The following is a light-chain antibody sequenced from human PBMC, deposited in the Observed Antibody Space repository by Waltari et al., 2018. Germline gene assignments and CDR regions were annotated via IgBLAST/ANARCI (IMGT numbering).Light chain of an antibody. Sequence: IVLTQSPATQSLSPGDTATPSFRARQSVSSHLAWSQQKPGQAPRLLIYEASKRATGIPARFSGSGSGTDFTLTITSLEPEDFAVFFCQQRSNWPSFGPGTKVEIK. J-gene: IGKJ1*01. CDR1: QSVSSH. CDR3: QQRSNWPS. CDR2: EAS. V-gene: IGKV3-11*01.